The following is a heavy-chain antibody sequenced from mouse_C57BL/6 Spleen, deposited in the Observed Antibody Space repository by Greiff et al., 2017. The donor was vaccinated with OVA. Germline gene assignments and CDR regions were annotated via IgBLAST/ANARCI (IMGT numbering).Heavy chain of an antibody. D-gene: IGHD1-1*01. CDR1: GFTFSSYA. J-gene: IGHJ4*01. CDR3: ARAGLYYYGSNYALDY. CDR2: ISDGGSYT. V-gene: IGHV5-4*01. Sequence: DVQLVESGGGLVKPGGSLKLSCAASGFTFSSYAMSWVRQTPEKRLEWVATISDGGSYTYYPDNVKGRFTISRDNAKNNLYLQMSHLKSEDTAMYYCARAGLYYYGSNYALDYWGQGTSVTVSS.